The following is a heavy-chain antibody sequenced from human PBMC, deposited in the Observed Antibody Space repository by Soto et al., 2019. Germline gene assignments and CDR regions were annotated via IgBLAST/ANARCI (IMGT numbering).Heavy chain of an antibody. V-gene: IGHV1-18*01. J-gene: IGHJ4*02. CDR2: ISAYNGNT. Sequence: ASVTVSCKASGYTFTSYGISWVRQAPGQGLEWMGWISAYNGNTNYAQKLQGRVTMTTDTSTSTAYMELRSLRSDDTAVYYCARHLSTTIAPLPFDYWGQGTLVTVSS. D-gene: IGHD1-1*01. CDR3: ARHLSTTIAPLPFDY. CDR1: GYTFTSYG.